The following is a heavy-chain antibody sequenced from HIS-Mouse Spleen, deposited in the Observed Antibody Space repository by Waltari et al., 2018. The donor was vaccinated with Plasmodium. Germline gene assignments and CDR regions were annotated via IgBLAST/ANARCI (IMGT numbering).Heavy chain of an antibody. Sequence: EVQLVESGGGLVQPGRSLRLSCAASGFTFVAYAIPWVRQAPGKGMEWVSGISWNSGRIGYADSVKGRFTISRDNAKNSLYLQMNSLRAEDTALYYCAKDFCSGGSCLGLFDYWGQGTLVTVSS. D-gene: IGHD2-15*01. CDR3: AKDFCSGGSCLGLFDY. CDR1: GFTFVAYA. CDR2: ISWNSGRI. V-gene: IGHV3-9*01. J-gene: IGHJ4*02.